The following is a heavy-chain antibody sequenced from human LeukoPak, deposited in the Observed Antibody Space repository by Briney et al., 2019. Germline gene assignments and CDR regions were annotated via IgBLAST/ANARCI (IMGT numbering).Heavy chain of an antibody. CDR3: GRAGVYSASSGYGPDR. CDR1: GFTFSSYA. CDR2: IHSGGET. J-gene: IGHJ5*02. D-gene: IGHD3-22*01. Sequence: GGSLRLSCAASGFTFSSYAMSWVRQAPGKGLEWVSVIHSGGETYYTDSVKGRFTISRDNSKNTLYLQMNSLRAEDTAVYYCGRAGVYSASSGYGPDRWGQGTLVTVSS. V-gene: IGHV3-23*01.